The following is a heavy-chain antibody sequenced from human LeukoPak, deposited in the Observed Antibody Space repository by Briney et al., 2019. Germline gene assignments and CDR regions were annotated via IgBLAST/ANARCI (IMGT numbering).Heavy chain of an antibody. CDR3: AREGGSGSYYPRYYYYGMDV. CDR2: ISYSGST. D-gene: IGHD3-10*01. Sequence: SETLSLTCTVSGGSISSYFWSWLRQPPGKRLEWIGYISYSGSTDYNPSLKSRVTLSVDTSKNRLSLKLSSVTAADTAVYYCAREGGSGSYYPRYYYYGMDVWGQGTTVTVSS. J-gene: IGHJ6*02. V-gene: IGHV4-59*12. CDR1: GGSISSYF.